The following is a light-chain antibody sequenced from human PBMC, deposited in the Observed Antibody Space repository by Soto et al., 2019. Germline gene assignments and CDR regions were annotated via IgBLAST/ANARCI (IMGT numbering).Light chain of an antibody. CDR1: SSDVGKYDR. CDR2: EVT. J-gene: IGLJ1*01. V-gene: IGLV2-18*02. CDR3: SSYTSTSRYV. Sequence: QSALTQPPSASGSPGQSVTISRTGTSSDVGKYDRVSWYQQPPGTAPKLIIYEVTNRPSGVPARFSGSKSGNTASLTISGLQAEDEADYYCSSYTSTSRYVFGAGTNVTVL.